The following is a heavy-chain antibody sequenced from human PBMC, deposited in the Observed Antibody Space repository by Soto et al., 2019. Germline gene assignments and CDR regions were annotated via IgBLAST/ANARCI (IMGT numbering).Heavy chain of an antibody. J-gene: IGHJ6*02. V-gene: IGHV3-30*18. CDR3: AKDGSYSTGYYYGMDV. CDR1: GFTFSSYG. D-gene: IGHD1-26*01. CDR2: ISYDGSNK. Sequence: GGSLRLSCAASGFTFSSYGMHWVRQAPGKGLEWVAVISYDGSNKYYADSVKGRFTISRDNSKNTLYLQMNSLRAEDTAVYYCAKDGSYSTGYYYGMDVWGQGTTVTVSS.